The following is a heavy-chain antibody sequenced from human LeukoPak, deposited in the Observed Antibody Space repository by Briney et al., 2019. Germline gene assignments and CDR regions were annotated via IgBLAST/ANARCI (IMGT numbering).Heavy chain of an antibody. V-gene: IGHV4-39*01. Sequence: PSETLSLTCTVSGGSISSSSFYWGWIRQPPGKGLEWIGNIYYSGNTYYNSSLKGRVTISVGTSKNQFSLKLSSVTAADTAVYYCARRTSLNKLYSFDYWGQGALVTVSS. CDR3: ARRTSLNKLYSFDY. CDR1: GGSISSSSFY. J-gene: IGHJ4*02. D-gene: IGHD2-2*01. CDR2: IYYSGNT.